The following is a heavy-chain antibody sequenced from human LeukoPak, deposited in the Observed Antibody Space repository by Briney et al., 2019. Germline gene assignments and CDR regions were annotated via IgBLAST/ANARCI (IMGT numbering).Heavy chain of an antibody. CDR1: GYTFTGYY. J-gene: IGHJ4*02. D-gene: IGHD6-19*01. V-gene: IGHV1-2*06. CDR2: INPNSGGT. CDR3: ARSPVRSGWYTGDY. Sequence: ASVKVSCKASGYTFTGYYMHWVRQAPGQGLEWMGRINPNSGGTNFAQKFQGRVTMTRDTSISTAYMELSRLRSDDTAVYYCARSPVRSGWYTGDYWGQGTLVTVSS.